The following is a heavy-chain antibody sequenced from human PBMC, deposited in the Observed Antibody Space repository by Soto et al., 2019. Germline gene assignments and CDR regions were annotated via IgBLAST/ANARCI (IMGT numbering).Heavy chain of an antibody. J-gene: IGHJ4*02. CDR2: ISTSSTYI. V-gene: IGHV3-21*01. CDR3: ARDFRGYGDSSYPYYFDS. Sequence: GGSLRLSCAASGFTFSSYTMNWVRQAPGKGLEWVSSISTSSTYIYYADSVKGRFTISRDNAKNSLWLHMNSLRAEETAVYYCARDFRGYGDSSYPYYFDSWGQGTVVTVSS. CDR1: GFTFSSYT. D-gene: IGHD4-17*01.